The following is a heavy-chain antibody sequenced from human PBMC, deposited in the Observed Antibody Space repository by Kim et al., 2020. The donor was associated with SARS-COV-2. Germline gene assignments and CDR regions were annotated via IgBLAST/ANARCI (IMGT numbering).Heavy chain of an antibody. D-gene: IGHD5-12*01. J-gene: IGHJ6*02. Sequence: SQTLSLTCAISGDSVSSNSAAWNWIRQSPSRGLEWLGRTYYRSNWYNDYAMSVKSRITIKPDTSKNQVSLQLNSVTPEDTAVYYCTRQYRDSENYSGMDVWGQGTTVTVSS. CDR1: GDSVSSNSAA. CDR3: TRQYRDSENYSGMDV. V-gene: IGHV6-1*01. CDR2: TYYRSNWYN.